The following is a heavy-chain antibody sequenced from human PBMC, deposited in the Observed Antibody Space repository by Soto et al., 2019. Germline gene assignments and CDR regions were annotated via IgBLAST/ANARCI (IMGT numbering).Heavy chain of an antibody. CDR2: ISSSSSYI. Sequence: KPGGSLRLSCAASGFTFSSYSMNWVRQAPGKGLEWVSSISSSSSYIYYADSVKGRFTISRDNAKNSLYLQMNSLRAEDTAVYYCARAFRVSQLGAFDIWGQGTMVTVSS. J-gene: IGHJ3*02. D-gene: IGHD1-1*01. V-gene: IGHV3-21*01. CDR1: GFTFSSYS. CDR3: ARAFRVSQLGAFDI.